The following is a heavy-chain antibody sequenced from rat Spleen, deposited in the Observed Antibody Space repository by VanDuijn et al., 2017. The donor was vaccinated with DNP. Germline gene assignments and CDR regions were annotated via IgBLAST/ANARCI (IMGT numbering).Heavy chain of an antibody. CDR1: GITFSDHN. D-gene: IGHD1-7*01. CDR3: AKVGMGMGWYFDF. J-gene: IGHJ1*01. V-gene: IGHV5-7*01. Sequence: EVQLVESGGGLVQPGRSLKLSCAVSGITFSDHNMAWVRQAPKKSLEWVATISYDGSDTYYRDSMKGRFTISRDNAKSTLYRQMESLGSEDTATYYCAKVGMGMGWYFDFWGPGTMVTVSS. CDR2: ISYDGSDT.